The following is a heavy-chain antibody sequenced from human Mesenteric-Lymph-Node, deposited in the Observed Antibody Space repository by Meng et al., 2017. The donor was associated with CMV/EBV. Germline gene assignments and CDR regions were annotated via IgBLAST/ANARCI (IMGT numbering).Heavy chain of an antibody. D-gene: IGHD3-10*01. CDR1: SYA. CDR2: IIPIFGTA. CDR3: ARERISMVRGVIITPQNWFDP. Sequence: SYAISWVRQAPGQGLEWMGGIIPIFGTANYEQKFQGRVTITTDESTSTAYMGLSSLRSEDTAVYYCARERISMVRGVIITPQNWFDPWGQGTLVTVSS. J-gene: IGHJ5*02. V-gene: IGHV1-69*05.